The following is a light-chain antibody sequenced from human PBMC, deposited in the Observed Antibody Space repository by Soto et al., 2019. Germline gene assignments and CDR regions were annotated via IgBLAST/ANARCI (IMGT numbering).Light chain of an antibody. CDR2: GTS. CDR1: QSVSSSY. V-gene: IGKV3-20*01. Sequence: EIGLSQSPGTLSLSTGERATLSCRASQSVSSSYLAWYQQRPGQAPRLLIYGTSSRATGIPDRFSGSGSGTDFTLTISRLEPEDFAVYYCQQYGNSPITFGQVRLLEVK. J-gene: IGKJ5*01. CDR3: QQYGNSPIT.